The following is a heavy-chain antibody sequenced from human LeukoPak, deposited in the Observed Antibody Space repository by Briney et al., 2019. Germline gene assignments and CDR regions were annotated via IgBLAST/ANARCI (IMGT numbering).Heavy chain of an antibody. CDR1: GVTVTRFF. V-gene: IGHV1-46*01. Sequence: ASVKVSCKASGVTVTRFFMHWVRQAPGQGLEWMGIINPSGRSTDYAQRFQGRVTVTRDTSTSTVYMELRSLRAQDTAVCYCARAHRDNVWGSLDYWGQGTLVIVSS. CDR3: ARAHRDNVWGSLDY. J-gene: IGHJ4*02. D-gene: IGHD3-16*01. CDR2: INPSGRST.